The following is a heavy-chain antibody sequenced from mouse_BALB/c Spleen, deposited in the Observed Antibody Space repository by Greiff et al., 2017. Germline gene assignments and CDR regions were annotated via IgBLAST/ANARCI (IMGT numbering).Heavy chain of an antibody. D-gene: IGHD2-2*01. CDR1: GFNIKDYY. J-gene: IGHJ4*01. CDR3: NACWLWLRRGAMDY. Sequence: EVQLQQSGAELVRSGASVKLSCTASGFNIKDYYMHWVKQRPEQGLEWIGWIDPENGDTEYAPKFQGKATMTADTSSNTAYLQLSSLTSEDTAVYYCNACWLWLRRGAMDYWGQGTSVTVSS. CDR2: IDPENGDT. V-gene: IGHV14-4*02.